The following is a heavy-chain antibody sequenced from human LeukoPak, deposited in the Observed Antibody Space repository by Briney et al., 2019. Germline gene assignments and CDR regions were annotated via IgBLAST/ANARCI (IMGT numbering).Heavy chain of an antibody. V-gene: IGHV3-30*14. CDR1: GFTFSSYA. Sequence: GGSLRLSCAASGFTFSSYAMHWVRQAPGKGLEWVAVISYDGSNKYYADSVKGRFTISRDNSKNTLYLQMGSLRAEDMAVYYCARVRYGDYSIDYWGQGTLVTVSS. CDR3: ARVRYGDYSIDY. CDR2: ISYDGSNK. J-gene: IGHJ4*02. D-gene: IGHD4-17*01.